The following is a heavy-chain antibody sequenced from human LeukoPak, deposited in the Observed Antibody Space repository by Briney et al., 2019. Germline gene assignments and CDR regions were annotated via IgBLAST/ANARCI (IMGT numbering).Heavy chain of an antibody. D-gene: IGHD4-17*01. J-gene: IGHJ5*02. V-gene: IGHV1-18*01. CDR1: GYTFTSYG. CDR2: ISAYNGNT. Sequence: GASVKVSCKASGYTFTSYGISWVRQAPGQGLEWMGWISAYNGNTNYAQKLQGRVTMTTDTSTSTAYMELRSLRSDDTAVYYCARDREDYGDYAGFDPWGQGTLVTVSS. CDR3: ARDREDYGDYAGFDP.